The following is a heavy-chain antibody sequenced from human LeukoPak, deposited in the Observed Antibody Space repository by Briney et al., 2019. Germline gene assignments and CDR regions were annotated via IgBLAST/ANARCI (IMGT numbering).Heavy chain of an antibody. D-gene: IGHD6-13*01. J-gene: IGHJ4*02. CDR1: VDTFSNYA. Sequence: GASVKVSCKASVDTFSNYAISWVRQAPGQGLEWVGRIIPSLGTPNYAQKFQGRVTITADRSTTTAYMELSSLRVEDTAVYYCARAGSSRFSVPYYFNYWGQGTPVTVSS. CDR3: ARAGSSRFSVPYYFNY. V-gene: IGHV1-69*04. CDR2: IIPSLGTP.